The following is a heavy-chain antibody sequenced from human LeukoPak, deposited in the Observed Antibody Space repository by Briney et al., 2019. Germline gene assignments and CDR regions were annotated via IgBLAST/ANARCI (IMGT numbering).Heavy chain of an antibody. Sequence: GGSLRLSCAASGFTFSRLWMHWVRQAPGKGLVWVSRINSDGSSTSYADSVKGRFTISRDNAKNTLYLQMNSLRAEDTAVYYCASDTVDTALGIDYWAGEPWSPSPQ. V-gene: IGHV3-74*01. CDR1: GFTFSRLW. CDR2: INSDGSST. J-gene: IGHJ4*02. D-gene: IGHD5-18*01. CDR3: ASDTVDTALGIDY.